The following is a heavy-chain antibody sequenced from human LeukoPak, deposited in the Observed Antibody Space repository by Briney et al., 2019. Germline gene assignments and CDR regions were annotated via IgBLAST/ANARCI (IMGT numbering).Heavy chain of an antibody. D-gene: IGHD4-17*01. CDR3: ARGGDYGDLDY. V-gene: IGHV3-74*01. CDR1: GFTFSSYW. J-gene: IGHJ4*02. Sequence: QSGGSLRLSCAASGFTFSSYWMHWVRQAPRKGLVWVSRINSDGSSTSYADSVKGRFTISRDNAKNTLYLQMNSLRAEDTAVYYCARGGDYGDLDYWGQGTLVTVSS. CDR2: INSDGSST.